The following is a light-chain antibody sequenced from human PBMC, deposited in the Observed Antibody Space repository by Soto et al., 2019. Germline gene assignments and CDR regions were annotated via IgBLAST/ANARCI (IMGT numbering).Light chain of an antibody. V-gene: IGLV2-18*01. J-gene: IGLJ2*01. CDR1: SSDVGSYNR. CDR3: SLYTSSSTFRV. CDR2: EVS. Sequence: QSALTQPASVSGSPGQSVTISCTGTSSDVGSYNRVSWYQQPPGTAPKLMIYEVSNRPSGVPDRFSGSKSGNTASLTISGLQAEGEADYYCSLYTSSSTFRVFGGGTKVTVL.